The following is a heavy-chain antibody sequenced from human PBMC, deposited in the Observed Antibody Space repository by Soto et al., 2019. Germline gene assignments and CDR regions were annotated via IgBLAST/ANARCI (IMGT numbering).Heavy chain of an antibody. Sequence: GGSLRLSCAASGFSFSTYAMTWVRQAPGKALEWVSGISGNSGSTYYADYVKGRFTVSRDNSKNTVYLQMNSLRGDDPAVYYCGKVSVVVLAAGDWFDPWGQGTLVTVSS. V-gene: IGHV3-23*01. D-gene: IGHD2-15*01. J-gene: IGHJ5*02. CDR2: ISGNSGST. CDR1: GFSFSTYA. CDR3: GKVSVVVLAAGDWFDP.